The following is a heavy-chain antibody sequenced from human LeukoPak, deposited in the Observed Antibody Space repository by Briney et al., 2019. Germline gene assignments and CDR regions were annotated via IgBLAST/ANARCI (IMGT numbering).Heavy chain of an antibody. D-gene: IGHD1-1*01. CDR3: TRDWRKAGMDV. CDR2: LHNDGST. CDR1: GFIVRKSD. Sequence: GGSLRLSCAASGFIVRKSDMTWVRQAPGKGLEWVSFLHNDGSTSYADSVKGRFTISRDNSKNTLYVQMNSLRAEDTAVYYCTRDWRKAGMDVWGQGTTVTVSS. J-gene: IGHJ6*02. V-gene: IGHV3-53*01.